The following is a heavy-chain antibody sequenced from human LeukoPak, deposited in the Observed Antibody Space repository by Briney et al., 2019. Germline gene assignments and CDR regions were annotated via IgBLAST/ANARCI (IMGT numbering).Heavy chain of an antibody. CDR2: INPSGGNT. Sequence: ASVKVSCKASGYTFTSSYMHWVRQAPGQGLEWMGIINPSGGNTTYAQKFQGRVTMTRDMSTSTVYMELSSLRSEDTAVYYCARDPDYDTSGYYYGYFDYWGLGTLVTVSS. V-gene: IGHV1-46*01. CDR3: ARDPDYDTSGYYYGYFDY. J-gene: IGHJ4*02. CDR1: GYTFTSSY. D-gene: IGHD3-22*01.